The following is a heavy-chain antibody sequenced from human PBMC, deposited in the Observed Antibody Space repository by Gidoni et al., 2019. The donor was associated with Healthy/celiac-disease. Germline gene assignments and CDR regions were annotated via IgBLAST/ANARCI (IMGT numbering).Heavy chain of an antibody. CDR2: IYYSGST. V-gene: IGHV4-39*01. CDR3: TIAAAGTGAFDI. CDR1: VGSISSSCYY. J-gene: IGHJ3*02. Sequence: QLQLQESGPGLVKPSETLSLTCTVSVGSISSSCYYWGWIRQPPGKGLEWSGSIYYSGSTYYNPSLKSRVTISVDTSKNQFSLKLSSVTAADTAVYYPTIAAAGTGAFDIWGQGTMVTVSS. D-gene: IGHD6-13*01.